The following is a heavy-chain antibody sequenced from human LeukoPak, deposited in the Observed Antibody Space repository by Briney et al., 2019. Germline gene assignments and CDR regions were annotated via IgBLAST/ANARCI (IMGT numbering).Heavy chain of an antibody. CDR1: GLTFDDYA. D-gene: IGHD5-18*01. CDR3: AKDQRGYSYGPDY. J-gene: IGHJ4*02. V-gene: IGHV3-9*01. Sequence: SGGSLRLSCAASGLTFDDYAMHWVRQAPGKGLEWVSGISWNSGSIGYADSVKGRFTISRDNAKNSLYLQMNSLRAEDTALYYCAKDQRGYSYGPDYWGQGTLVTVSS. CDR2: ISWNSGSI.